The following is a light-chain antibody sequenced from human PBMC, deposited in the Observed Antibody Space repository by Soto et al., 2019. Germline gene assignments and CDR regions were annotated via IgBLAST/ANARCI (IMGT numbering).Light chain of an antibody. CDR3: SSYAGSYTFV. J-gene: IGLJ1*01. V-gene: IGLV2-11*01. CDR1: SSDVGGYDY. CDR2: DVS. Sequence: QSVLTQPRSVSGSPGQSVSISCTGTSSDVGGYDYVSWYQQHPGTAPKLMIYDVSKRPWGVPDRFSGSRSGNTASLTISGLQAGDEADYYCSSYAGSYTFVFGLGTKGTVL.